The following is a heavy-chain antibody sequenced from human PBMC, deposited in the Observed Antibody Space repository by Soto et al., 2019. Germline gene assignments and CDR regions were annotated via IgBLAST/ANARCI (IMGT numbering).Heavy chain of an antibody. CDR1: GGSFSGYY. Sequence: QVQLQQWGAGLLKPSETLSLTCAVYGGSFSGYYWSWIRQPPGKGLEWIGEINHSGSTNYNPSLKSRVTISVDTSKNQFSLKLSSVTAADTAVYYCAHGVAATIDYWGQGTLVTVSS. J-gene: IGHJ4*02. D-gene: IGHD2-15*01. CDR3: AHGVAATIDY. CDR2: INHSGST. V-gene: IGHV4-34*01.